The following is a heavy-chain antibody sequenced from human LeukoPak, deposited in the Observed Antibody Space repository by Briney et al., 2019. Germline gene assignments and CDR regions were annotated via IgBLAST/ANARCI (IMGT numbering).Heavy chain of an antibody. J-gene: IGHJ4*02. V-gene: IGHV3-23*01. CDR2: ISGNGDTT. CDR1: GFTFSIYT. CDR3: AKAKGGL. Sequence: GGSLRLSCVASGFTFSIYTMTWFRQAPGKGLEWVSSISGNGDTTYFAASVRGRFTLSRDNSRNTLFLQMDSLKDDDTAVYYCAKAKGGLWGQGTLVTVSS. D-gene: IGHD2-15*01.